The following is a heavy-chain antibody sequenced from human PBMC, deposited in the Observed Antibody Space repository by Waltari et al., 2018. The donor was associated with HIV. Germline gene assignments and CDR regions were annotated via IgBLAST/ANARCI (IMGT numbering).Heavy chain of an antibody. CDR3: VRDGGRSRAFDY. CDR2: VNTNTGNP. Sequence: QVQLVQSGSELKKPGTSVKLSCKSSGYTFTTNSLNWVRQAPGQGLEWMGWVNTNTGNPMYAQCFTGRFVFSFDTSVSTAYLQISSLKAEDTAFYYCVRDGGRSRAFDYWGQGTLVTVSS. J-gene: IGHJ4*02. D-gene: IGHD3-10*01. V-gene: IGHV7-4-1*02. CDR1: GYTFTTNS.